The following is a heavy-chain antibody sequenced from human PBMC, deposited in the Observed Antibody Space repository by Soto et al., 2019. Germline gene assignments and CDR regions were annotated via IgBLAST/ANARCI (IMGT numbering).Heavy chain of an antibody. J-gene: IGHJ3*02. V-gene: IGHV4-39*02. CDR1: GGSVSSSSYY. CDR2: IYNSGST. D-gene: IGHD1-26*01. CDR3: ARDAEDSGNYNTAFDI. Sequence: SETLSLTCSVSGGSVSSSSYYWGWIRQSPGKGLEWIGSIYNSGSTYYNPSLKSRVTISVDTSKNQFSLKLSSVTAADTAVYYCARDAEDSGNYNTAFDIWGQGTMVTVSS.